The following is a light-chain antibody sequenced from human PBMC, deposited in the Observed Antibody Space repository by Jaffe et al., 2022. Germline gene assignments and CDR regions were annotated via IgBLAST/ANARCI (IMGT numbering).Light chain of an antibody. CDR2: GAS. CDR1: QSVVNN. V-gene: IGKV3-15*01. J-gene: IGKJ1*01. CDR3: QQYNNWPPWT. Sequence: EIVMTQSPATLSVSPGERATLSCRASQSVVNNLAWYQQKPGQAPRLLIYGASTRATGIPARFSGSGSGTEFTLTISSLQSEDFAVYYCQQYNNWPPWTFGPGTKVEIK.